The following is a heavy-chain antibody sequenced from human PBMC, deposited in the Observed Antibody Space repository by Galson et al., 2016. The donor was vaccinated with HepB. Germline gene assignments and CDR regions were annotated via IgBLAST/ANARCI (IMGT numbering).Heavy chain of an antibody. CDR1: GFTFTAYG. CDR3: ARVLGGYDFYP. Sequence: SVKVSCKASGFTFTAYGIRWVRQAPGQGLEWMGWINAYNGNTNYAQSFQGRVTMTTDTSTGTAYMELWNLRSDDTALYYCARVLGGYDFYPWGQGTLVTVSS. D-gene: IGHD5-12*01. V-gene: IGHV1-18*01. CDR2: INAYNGNT. J-gene: IGHJ5*02.